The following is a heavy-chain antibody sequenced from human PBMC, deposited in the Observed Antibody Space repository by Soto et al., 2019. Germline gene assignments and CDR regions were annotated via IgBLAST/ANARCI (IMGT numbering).Heavy chain of an antibody. V-gene: IGHV1-3*01. CDR1: GYTFTSYA. Sequence: ASVKVSCKASGYTFTSYAMHWVRQAPGQRLEWMGWINAGNGNTKYSQKFQGRVTITRDTSASTAYMELSSLRSEDTAVYYCARDRRPNSGRYSFDYWGQGTLVTVSS. CDR2: INAGNGNT. J-gene: IGHJ4*02. D-gene: IGHD1-26*01. CDR3: ARDRRPNSGRYSFDY.